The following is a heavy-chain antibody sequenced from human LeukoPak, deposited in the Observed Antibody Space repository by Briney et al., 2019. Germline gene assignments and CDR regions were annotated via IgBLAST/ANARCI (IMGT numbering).Heavy chain of an antibody. D-gene: IGHD6-13*01. CDR3: ARGGGSSWFVSLYY. CDR2: IIPIIGTP. J-gene: IGHJ4*02. V-gene: IGHV1-69*04. CDR1: GGTFSSNV. Sequence: SVKVSCKASGGTFSSNVISWVRQAPGQGLEWMGRIIPIIGTPDYAQKFQGRVTITADKSTNTADMELTSLKSDDTAVYYCARGGGSSWFVSLYYWGQGTLVTVSS.